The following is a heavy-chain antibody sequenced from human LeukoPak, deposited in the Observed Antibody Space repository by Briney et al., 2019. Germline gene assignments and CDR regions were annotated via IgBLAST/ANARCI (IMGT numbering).Heavy chain of an antibody. Sequence: GESLKISCNGSGYSFTSYWIGCVRHVPRKGLEWMGIIYPGDSDSRYSPSFQGQVTISADKSISTAYLQWSSLKASDTAMYYCARRDYYDSSGYLDWGQGTLVTVSS. CDR3: ARRDYYDSSGYLD. V-gene: IGHV5-51*01. D-gene: IGHD3-22*01. CDR2: IYPGDSDS. CDR1: GYSFTSYW. J-gene: IGHJ4*02.